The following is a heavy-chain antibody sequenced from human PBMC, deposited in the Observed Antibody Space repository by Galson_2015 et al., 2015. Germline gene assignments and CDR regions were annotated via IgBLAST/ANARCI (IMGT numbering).Heavy chain of an antibody. D-gene: IGHD2-2*01. Sequence: SLRLSCAASGFTFSDYYMSWIRQTPGKGLEWVSYISSSGGTMYYADSVRGRFTISRDNAKNSVHLQMNSLRAEDTAVYYCAREAQCLADYWGQGTLVTVSS. V-gene: IGHV3-11*01. CDR1: GFTFSDYY. J-gene: IGHJ4*02. CDR3: AREAQCLADY. CDR2: ISSSGGTM.